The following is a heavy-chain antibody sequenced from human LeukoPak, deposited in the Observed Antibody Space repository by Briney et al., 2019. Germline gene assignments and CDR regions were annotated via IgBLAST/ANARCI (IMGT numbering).Heavy chain of an antibody. J-gene: IGHJ4*02. Sequence: HAGGSLRLSCAASVFTFSYYGMNWVRQAPGKGLEWVSHISSDSRTIQYADSVRGRFTISRDNAKNILFLQMNSLRAEDTAIYYCAREWDSWGQGTLVTVSS. CDR1: VFTFSYYG. CDR3: AREWDS. V-gene: IGHV3-48*01. CDR2: ISSDSRTI.